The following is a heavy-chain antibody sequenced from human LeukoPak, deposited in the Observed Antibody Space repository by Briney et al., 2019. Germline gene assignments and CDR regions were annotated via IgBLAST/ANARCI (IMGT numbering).Heavy chain of an antibody. D-gene: IGHD2-21*02. V-gene: IGHV2-5*02. CDR1: GFSLSTRGVS. J-gene: IGHJ4*02. Sequence: ESGPTLVKPTQTLTLTCTFSGFSLSTRGVSVGRIRQPPGKALEWLALIYWDNDKRYRPSLKSRLTITKDTSKNQVVLTMTNMDPVDTATYYCAHKGSCGGDCYSLDYWGQGTLVTVSS. CDR3: AHKGSCGGDCYSLDY. CDR2: IYWDNDK.